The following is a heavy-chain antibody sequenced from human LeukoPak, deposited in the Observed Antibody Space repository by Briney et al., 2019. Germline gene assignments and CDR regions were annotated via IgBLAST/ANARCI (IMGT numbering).Heavy chain of an antibody. Sequence: PSETLSLTCAVSGGSISSSNWWSWVRQPPGKGLEWIGEIYHSGSTNYNPSFKSRVTISVDKSKNQFSLKLSSVTAADTAVYYCAREESTMVRGVISNWGQGTLVTVSS. CDR1: GGSISSSNW. CDR2: IYHSGST. CDR3: AREESTMVRGVISN. V-gene: IGHV4-4*02. J-gene: IGHJ4*02. D-gene: IGHD3-10*01.